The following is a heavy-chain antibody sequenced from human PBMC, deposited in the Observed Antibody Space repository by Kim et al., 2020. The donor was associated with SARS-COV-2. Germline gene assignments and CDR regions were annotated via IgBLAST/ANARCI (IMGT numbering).Heavy chain of an antibody. V-gene: IGHV3-49*04. CDR1: GFTFGDYA. J-gene: IGHJ4*02. D-gene: IGHD1-26*01. CDR3: TRSIVGATSYFDY. CDR2: IRSNAYGGTT. Sequence: GGSLRLSCTASGFTFGDYAMSWVRQAPGKGLEWVGFIRSNAYGGTTEYAASVKGRFTISRDESKSIAFLQMSSLKIEDTAVYYCTRSIVGATSYFDYWGQGTLVTVSS.